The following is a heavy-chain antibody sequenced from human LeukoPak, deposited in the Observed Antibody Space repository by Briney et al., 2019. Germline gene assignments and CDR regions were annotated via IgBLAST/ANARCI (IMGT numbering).Heavy chain of an antibody. V-gene: IGHV3-7*01. CDR3: ARISVSFWSGIQYLQY. CDR2: IKQDGSEK. J-gene: IGHJ1*01. D-gene: IGHD3-3*01. CDR1: GFTFSDYY. Sequence: GGSLRLSCAASGFTFSDYYMSWVRQAPGKGLEWVANIKQDGSEKYYVDSVKDRFTISRDNAKNSLYLQMNSLRADDTAVYYCARISVSFWSGIQYLQYWGQGTLVTVSS.